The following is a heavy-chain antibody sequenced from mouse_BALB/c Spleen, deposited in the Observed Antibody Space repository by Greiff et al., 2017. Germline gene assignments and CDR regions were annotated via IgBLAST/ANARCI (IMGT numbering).Heavy chain of an antibody. J-gene: IGHJ2*01. D-gene: IGHD2-2*01. CDR2: INPSNGRT. Sequence: QVQLQQPGAELVKPGASVKLSCKASGYTFTSYWMHWVKQRPGQGLEWIGEINPSNGRTNYNEKFKSKATLTVDKSSSTAYMQLSSLTSEDSAVYYCARWGLRRLGHYFDYWGQGTTLTVSS. CDR3: ARWGLRRLGHYFDY. CDR1: GYTFTSYW. V-gene: IGHV1S81*02.